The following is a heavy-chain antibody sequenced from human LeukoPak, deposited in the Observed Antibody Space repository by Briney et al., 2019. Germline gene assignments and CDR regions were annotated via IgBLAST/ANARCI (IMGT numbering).Heavy chain of an antibody. Sequence: GGSLRLSCAASGFSFGSYGMHWVRQAPGKGLGWVAFIRYGGSHQFYADSVRGRFTISRDNPKNTLYLQMNSLRGEDTAVYFCARDSGTWFYLQDWGQGTLVTVSS. J-gene: IGHJ1*01. CDR2: IRYGGSHQ. CDR1: GFSFGSYG. CDR3: ARDSGTWFYLQD. D-gene: IGHD2/OR15-2a*01. V-gene: IGHV3-30*02.